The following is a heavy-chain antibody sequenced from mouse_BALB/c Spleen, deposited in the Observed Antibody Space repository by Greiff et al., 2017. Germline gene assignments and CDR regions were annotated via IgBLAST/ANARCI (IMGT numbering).Heavy chain of an antibody. CDR1: GFSFTSYG. Sequence: VQGVESGPDLVAPSQSLSITCTVSGFSFTSYGVHWVRQPPGKGLEWLVVIWSDGSTTYNSALKSRLSISKDNSKSQVFLKMNSLQTDDTAMYYCARLGHGGFDYWGQGTTLTVSS. CDR3: ARLGHGGFDY. J-gene: IGHJ2*01. V-gene: IGHV2-6-2*01. D-gene: IGHD3-1*01. CDR2: IWSDGST.